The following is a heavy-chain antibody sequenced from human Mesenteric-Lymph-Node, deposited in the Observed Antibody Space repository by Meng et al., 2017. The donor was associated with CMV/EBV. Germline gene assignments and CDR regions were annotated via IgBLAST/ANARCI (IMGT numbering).Heavy chain of an antibody. CDR1: GGSISSGDYY. D-gene: IGHD3-3*01. CDR2: IYYSGST. V-gene: IGHV4-30-4*08. J-gene: IGHJ4*02. CDR3: ARASSYYDFWRGRMHTQNFDY. Sequence: SETLSLTCTVSGGSISSGDYYWSWIRQPPGKGLEWIGYIYYSGSTYYNPSLKSRFTISVDTSKNQFSLKLSSVTAADTAVYYCARASSYYDFWRGRMHTQNFDYWGQGTLVTVSS.